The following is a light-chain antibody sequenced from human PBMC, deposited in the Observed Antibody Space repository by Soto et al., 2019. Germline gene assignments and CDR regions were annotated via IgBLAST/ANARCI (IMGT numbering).Light chain of an antibody. J-gene: IGLJ3*02. CDR1: SSNIGAGYD. Sequence: QSVLTQPPSVSGAPGQRVTISCTGSSSNIGAGYDVHWYQQLPGTAPKLLLYGNSNRPSGVPDRFSGSKSGTSASLAITGLQAEDEADYYCLSYDSSLSGSRVFGGGTKLTVL. V-gene: IGLV1-40*01. CDR2: GNS. CDR3: LSYDSSLSGSRV.